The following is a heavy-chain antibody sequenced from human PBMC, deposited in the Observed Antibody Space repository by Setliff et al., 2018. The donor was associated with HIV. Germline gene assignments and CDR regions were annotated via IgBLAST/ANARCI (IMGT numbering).Heavy chain of an antibody. CDR1: GYTFTDYY. CDR2: IYPNTGGT. V-gene: IGHV1-2*02. CDR3: TRSTTAD. J-gene: IGHJ4*02. D-gene: IGHD4-17*01. Sequence: GASVKVSCKASGYTFTDYYIHWVRQAPGQGLEWIGWIYPNTGGTNYAQKFQGRVTMTRDTSISTAYMELRMLTSDDTAIYYCTRSTTADWGQGTMVTVSS.